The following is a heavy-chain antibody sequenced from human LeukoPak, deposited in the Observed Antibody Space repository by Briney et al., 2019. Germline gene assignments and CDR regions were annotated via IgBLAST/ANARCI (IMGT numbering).Heavy chain of an antibody. Sequence: ASVKVSCKASGYTFTSYYMHWVRQAPGQGLEWMGIINPSGGSTSYAQKFQGRVTMTRDTSTSTVYMELSSLRSEDTAVYYCARGAYCGGDCYSRVYYYYYMGVWGKGTTVTVSS. CDR3: ARGAYCGGDCYSRVYYYYYMGV. D-gene: IGHD2-21*01. V-gene: IGHV1-46*01. J-gene: IGHJ6*03. CDR1: GYTFTSYY. CDR2: INPSGGST.